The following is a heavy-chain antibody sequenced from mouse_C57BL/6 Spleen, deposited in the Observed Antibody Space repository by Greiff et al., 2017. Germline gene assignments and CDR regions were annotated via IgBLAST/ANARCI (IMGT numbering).Heavy chain of an antibody. CDR3: ARQRYDYDDAMDY. CDR1: GFSLTSYG. D-gene: IGHD2-4*01. J-gene: IGHJ4*01. V-gene: IGHV2-6-1*01. Sequence: VKLMESGPGLVAPSQSLSITCTVSGFSLTSYGVHWVRQPPGKGLEWLVVIWSDGSTTYNSALKSRLSISKDNSKSQVFLKMNSLQTDDTAMYYCARQRYDYDDAMDYWGQGTSVTVSS. CDR2: IWSDGST.